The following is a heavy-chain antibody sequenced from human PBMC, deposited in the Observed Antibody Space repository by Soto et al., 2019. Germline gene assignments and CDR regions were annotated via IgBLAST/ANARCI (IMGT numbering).Heavy chain of an antibody. D-gene: IGHD6-19*01. V-gene: IGHV1-69*04. CDR3: AREGSSSGWYPPFDP. CDR1: GGTFSSYT. J-gene: IGHJ5*02. Sequence: GASVKVSCKASGGTFSSYTISWVRQAPGQGLEWMGRIIPILGIANYAQKFQGRVTITADKSTSTAYMELSSLRSEDTAVYYCAREGSSSGWYPPFDPWGQGTLVTVSS. CDR2: IIPILGIA.